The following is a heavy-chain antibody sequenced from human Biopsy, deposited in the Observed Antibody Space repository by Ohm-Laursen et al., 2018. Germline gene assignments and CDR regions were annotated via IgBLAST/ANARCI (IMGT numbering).Heavy chain of an antibody. V-gene: IGHV1-69*06. CDR3: ATVRGLVWFGELIA. CDR2: IIPIFQTT. D-gene: IGHD3-10*01. CDR1: GGTFSASG. J-gene: IGHJ5*02. Sequence: SVKVSCKVIGGTFSASGISWVRLAPGHGLEFVGGIIPIFQTTHYAQSFQGRVTIVADKSTSTAYMELSSLRPDDTAIYYCATVRGLVWFGELIAWGQGTLVTVSS.